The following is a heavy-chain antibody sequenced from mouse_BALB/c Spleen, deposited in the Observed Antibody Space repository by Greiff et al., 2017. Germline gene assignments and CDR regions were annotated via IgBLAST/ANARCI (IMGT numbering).Heavy chain of an antibody. CDR1: GFSLTSYG. D-gene: IGHD2-1*01. V-gene: IGHV2-2*02. Sequence: VQLVESGPGLVQPSQSLSITCTVSGFSLTSYGVHWVRQSPGKGLEWLGVIWSGGSTDYNAAFISRLSISKDNSKSQVFFKMNSLQANDTAIYYCASSYGNYLAWFAYWGQGTLVTVSA. CDR2: IWSGGST. J-gene: IGHJ3*01. CDR3: ASSYGNYLAWFAY.